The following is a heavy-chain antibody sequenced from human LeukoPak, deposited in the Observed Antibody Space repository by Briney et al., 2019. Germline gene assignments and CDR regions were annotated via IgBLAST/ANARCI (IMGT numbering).Heavy chain of an antibody. D-gene: IGHD2-2*02. V-gene: IGHV3-30-3*01. CDR3: ARGWDRDCTSTSCYIAYN. Sequence: GGSLRLSCAASEFIFSNYVMHWVRQPPGKGLEWVAVISYDGSNKYYADSVKGRFTISRDNSKNTLYLQMNSLRAEDTAVYYCARGWDRDCTSTSCYIAYNWGQGTLVSVSS. CDR2: ISYDGSNK. J-gene: IGHJ4*02. CDR1: EFIFSNYV.